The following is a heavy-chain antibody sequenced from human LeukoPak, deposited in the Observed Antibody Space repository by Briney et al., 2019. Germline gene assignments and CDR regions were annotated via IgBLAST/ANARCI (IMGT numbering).Heavy chain of an antibody. CDR1: GYTFTGYY. Sequence: ASVKVSCKASGYTFTGYYMHWVRQAPGQGLEWMGWSNPNSGGTNYAQKFRGRVTMTRDTSISTAYMELSRLRSDDTAVYYCARSEDFCTGGVCYFHWGQGTLVTVSS. CDR2: SNPNSGGT. D-gene: IGHD2-8*02. V-gene: IGHV1-2*02. J-gene: IGHJ4*02. CDR3: ARSEDFCTGGVCYFH.